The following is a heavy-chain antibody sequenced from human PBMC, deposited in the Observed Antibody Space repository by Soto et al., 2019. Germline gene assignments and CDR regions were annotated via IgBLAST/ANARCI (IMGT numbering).Heavy chain of an antibody. CDR3: ARGSGHSYPDHFDY. CDR1: GFTVSSNY. V-gene: IGHV3-53*01. CDR2: IYSGGST. J-gene: IGHJ4*02. D-gene: IGHD5-18*01. Sequence: EVQLVESGGGLIQPGGSLRLSCAASGFTVSSNYMSWVRQAPGKGLEWVSVIYSGGSTYYADSVKGRFTISRDNSKNTLYLQMNSLRAEDTAVYYCARGSGHSYPDHFDYWGQGTLVTVSS.